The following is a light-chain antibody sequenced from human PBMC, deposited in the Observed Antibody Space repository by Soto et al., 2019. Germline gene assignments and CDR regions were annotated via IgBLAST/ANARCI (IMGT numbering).Light chain of an antibody. CDR1: QRIKSN. CDR3: QPSYTSPFT. CDR2: AAS. V-gene: IGKV1-39*01. Sequence: IQMTHSHSSLSASVGDRVSITCRISQRIKSNLNGNQQKLGKAPKLLSYAASILQSGVPTSLGGSGSGTDFTFTIGSLQPKIIATNFGQPSYTSPFTFGPGPRGVI. J-gene: IGKJ3*01.